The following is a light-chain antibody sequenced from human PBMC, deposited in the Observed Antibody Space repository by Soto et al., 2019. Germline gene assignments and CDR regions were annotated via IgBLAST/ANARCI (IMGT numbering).Light chain of an antibody. CDR1: QGISTY. CDR2: AAS. Sequence: DIQLTQSPSFLSASVGDRVTMTCRSSQGISTYLAWYQQKPGKAPKLLIYAASTLQSGVPSRFSGSGSGTEFALAISSLQHEDFATCYCQQLITYPQTFGQGTKVDIK. V-gene: IGKV1-9*01. J-gene: IGKJ1*01. CDR3: QQLITYPQT.